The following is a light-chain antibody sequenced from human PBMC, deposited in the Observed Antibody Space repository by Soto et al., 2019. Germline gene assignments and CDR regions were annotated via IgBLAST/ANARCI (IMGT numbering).Light chain of an antibody. Sequence: QSVLKQPPSVSGAPGQRVTISCTGSSSNVGAGYGVHWYRQVPGTAPKLLIFGNTNRPSGVPDRFSGSKSGTSASLAITGLQAEDEADYYCQSFDNSLSVLYVFGTGTKVTVL. J-gene: IGLJ1*01. CDR1: SSNVGAGYG. CDR2: GNT. V-gene: IGLV1-40*01. CDR3: QSFDNSLSVLYV.